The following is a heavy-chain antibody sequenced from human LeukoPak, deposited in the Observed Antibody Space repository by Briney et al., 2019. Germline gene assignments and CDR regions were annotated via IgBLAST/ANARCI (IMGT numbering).Heavy chain of an antibody. J-gene: IGHJ3*02. CDR1: GFTFSSYW. CDR3: ARGPDTYAWYYAFDI. D-gene: IGHD2-2*01. Sequence: GGSLRLSCAASGFTFSSYWMTWVRQAPGKGLEWVANIKPDGSVGYYVDSVRGRFLISRDNAGNSLYLQMNSLRVEDTAVYYCARGPDTYAWYYAFDIWGQGTLVTVSS. V-gene: IGHV3-7*01. CDR2: IKPDGSVG.